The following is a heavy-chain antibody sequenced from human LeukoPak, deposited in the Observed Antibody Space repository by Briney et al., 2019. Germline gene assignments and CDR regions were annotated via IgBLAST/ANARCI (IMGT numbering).Heavy chain of an antibody. V-gene: IGHV1-69*04. CDR3: ARGTVVPAAIGD. Sequence: SVKVSCKASGGTFSSYSISWVRQAPGQGLEWMGRIIPIFGIANYAQKFQGRVTITADKSTSAAYMELSSLRSEDTAVYYCARGTVVPAAIGDWGQGTLVTVSS. D-gene: IGHD2-2*01. CDR1: GGTFSSYS. J-gene: IGHJ4*02. CDR2: IIPIFGIA.